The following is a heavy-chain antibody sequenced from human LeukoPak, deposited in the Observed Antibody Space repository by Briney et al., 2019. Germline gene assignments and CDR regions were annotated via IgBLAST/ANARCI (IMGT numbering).Heavy chain of an antibody. Sequence: PSETLSLTCTVSGGSISSGSYYWSWIRQPAGKGLEWIGRIYTSGSTNYNPSLKSRVTISVDTSKNQFSLNLNSVTAADTAVYYCARHGLRGGSYPEDFDYWGQGTLVTVSS. CDR2: IYTSGST. V-gene: IGHV4-61*02. D-gene: IGHD1-26*01. J-gene: IGHJ4*02. CDR3: ARHGLRGGSYPEDFDY. CDR1: GGSISSGSYY.